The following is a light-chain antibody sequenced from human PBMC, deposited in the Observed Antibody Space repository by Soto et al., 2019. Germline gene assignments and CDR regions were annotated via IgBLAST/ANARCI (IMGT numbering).Light chain of an antibody. J-gene: IGKJ4*01. CDR2: DAS. Sequence: EIVMTQSPATLSLSPGERATLSCRASQTIDNTLAWYQRKPGQAPRLLISDASTRATGIPDRFSGSGSGTDFILTINRLEPEDFAVYYCQEFASNFGGGTKVDIK. V-gene: IGKV3-20*01. CDR3: QEFASN. CDR1: QTIDNT.